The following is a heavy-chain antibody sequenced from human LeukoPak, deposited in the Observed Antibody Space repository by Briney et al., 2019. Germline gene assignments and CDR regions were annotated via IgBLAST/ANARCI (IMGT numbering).Heavy chain of an antibody. J-gene: IGHJ3*02. CDR1: GFTFSSYA. D-gene: IGHD3-22*01. Sequence: GGSLRLSCAASGFTFSSYAMHWVRQAPGKGLEYVSAISSNGGSTYYANSVKGRFTISRDNSKNTLYLQMNSLRAEDTAVYYCAKDPTYYYDSSGYYTWDAFDIWGQGTMVTVSS. CDR2: ISSNGGST. CDR3: AKDPTYYYDSSGYYTWDAFDI. V-gene: IGHV3-64*01.